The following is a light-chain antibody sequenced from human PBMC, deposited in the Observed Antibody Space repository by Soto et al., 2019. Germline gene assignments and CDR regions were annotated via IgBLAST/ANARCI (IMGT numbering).Light chain of an antibody. J-gene: IGKJ1*01. Sequence: DIHMTQSQSAVSASLGYIVTIICRASQSISNWLAWYHQKPGTAPKLLIYHASTLESGVPSRFSGSGSGTEFTLTIRGLKPDDFATYYCQQYMSYSLGQGPKVDIK. CDR3: QQYMSYS. CDR2: HAS. CDR1: QSISNW. V-gene: IGKV1-5*02.